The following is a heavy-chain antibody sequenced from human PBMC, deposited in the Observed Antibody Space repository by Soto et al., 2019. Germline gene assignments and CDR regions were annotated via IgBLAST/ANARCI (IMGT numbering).Heavy chain of an antibody. D-gene: IGHD2-21*02. CDR2: LYYTGST. CDR1: GGSITSSGYY. CDR3: ARRPTETPRHAFDI. Sequence: QLQLQESGPGLVKPSETLSLTCRVSGGSITSSGYYWGWIRQPPGKGLEWIGSLYYTGSTYYSASLKSRVSISADSSKNQFSLRLTSVTAADTAVYYCARRPTETPRHAFDIWGQGIMVTVSS. V-gene: IGHV4-39*01. J-gene: IGHJ3*02.